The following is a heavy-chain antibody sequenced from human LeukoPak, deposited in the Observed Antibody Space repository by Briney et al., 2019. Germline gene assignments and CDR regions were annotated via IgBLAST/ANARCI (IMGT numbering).Heavy chain of an antibody. J-gene: IGHJ3*02. CDR3: ARDPEPGIAVAGTFDI. CDR2: IIPILGIA. CDR1: GGTFSSYA. V-gene: IGHV1-69*04. Sequence: ASVKVSCKASGGTFSSYAISWVRQAPGQGLEWMGRIIPILGIANYAQKFQGRVTITADKSTSTAYMELSSLRSEDTAVYYCARDPEPGIAVAGTFDIWGQGTMVTVSS. D-gene: IGHD6-19*01.